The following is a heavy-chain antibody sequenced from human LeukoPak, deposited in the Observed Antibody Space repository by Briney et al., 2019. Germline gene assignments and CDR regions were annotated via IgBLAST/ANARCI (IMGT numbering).Heavy chain of an antibody. D-gene: IGHD5-18*01. J-gene: IGHJ4*02. Sequence: GGSLRLSCAASGISLSDLNIHWLRQAPGKGPQWVSSISSSSSYIYYADSVKGRFTISRDNAKNSLYPQMNSLRAEDTAVYYCARDRGYSYGEGVGYWGQGTLVTVSS. CDR3: ARDRGYSYGEGVGY. CDR2: ISSSSSYI. V-gene: IGHV3-21*01. CDR1: GISLSDLN.